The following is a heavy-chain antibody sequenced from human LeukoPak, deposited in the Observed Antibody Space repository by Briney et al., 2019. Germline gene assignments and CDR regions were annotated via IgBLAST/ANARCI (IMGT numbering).Heavy chain of an antibody. J-gene: IGHJ6*03. V-gene: IGHV1-2*02. Sequence: ASVKVSCKASGYTFTGYYMHWVRQAPGQGLEWMGWINPNSGGTNYAQKFQGRVTMTRDTSISTAYMELGRLRSDDTAVYYCARDGVLLWFGELGYYYYYYMDVWGKGTTVTISS. CDR1: GYTFTGYY. CDR2: INPNSGGT. CDR3: ARDGVLLWFGELGYYYYYYMDV. D-gene: IGHD3-10*01.